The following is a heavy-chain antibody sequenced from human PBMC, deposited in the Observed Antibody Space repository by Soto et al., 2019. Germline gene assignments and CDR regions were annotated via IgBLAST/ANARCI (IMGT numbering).Heavy chain of an antibody. CDR2: IIPIFGTA. Sequence: GASVKVSCKASAGTFSSYAISWVRQAPGQGLEWMGGIIPIFGTANYAQKFQGRVTITADESTSTAYMELSSLRSEDTAVYYCARVLRFLEWLYGMDVWGQGTTVTVSS. J-gene: IGHJ6*02. CDR1: AGTFSSYA. CDR3: ARVLRFLEWLYGMDV. D-gene: IGHD3-3*01. V-gene: IGHV1-69*13.